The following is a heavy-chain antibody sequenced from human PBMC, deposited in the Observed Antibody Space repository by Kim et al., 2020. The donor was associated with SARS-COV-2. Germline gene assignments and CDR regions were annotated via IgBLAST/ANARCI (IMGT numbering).Heavy chain of an antibody. CDR2: IIPSFGTA. CDR3: ARELGGGRGGFDY. D-gene: IGHD3-16*01. J-gene: IGHJ4*02. V-gene: IGHV1-69*13. Sequence: SVKVSCKASGGTFRSYAISWVRPAPGQGLEWMGGIIPSFGTANNAQKFQGRVTITADESTSTAYMELSSLRSEDTAVYYCARELGGGRGGFDYWGQGTLVTVSS. CDR1: GGTFRSYA.